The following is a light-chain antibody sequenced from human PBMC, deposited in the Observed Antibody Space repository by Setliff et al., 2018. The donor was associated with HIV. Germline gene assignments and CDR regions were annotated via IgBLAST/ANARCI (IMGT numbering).Light chain of an antibody. CDR2: DVS. J-gene: IGLJ1*01. CDR1: SSDIGSYNL. V-gene: IGLV2-14*02. CDR3: SSYTSNNARV. Sequence: QSVLTQPASVSGSPGQSITISCSGASSDIGSYNLVSWYQQYPAKAPKLMIYDVSVRPSGVSTRFSGSKSGNTASLTISGLQAEDEADYYCSSYTSNNARVFGTGTKVTVL.